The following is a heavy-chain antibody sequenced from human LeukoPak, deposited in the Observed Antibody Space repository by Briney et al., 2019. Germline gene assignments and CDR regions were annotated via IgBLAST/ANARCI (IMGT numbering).Heavy chain of an antibody. CDR3: AKGAYGSGSYDY. Sequence: PGGSLRLSCAASGFTFSSYGMHWVRQAPGKGLEWVAVISYDGSNKYYADSVKGRFTISRDNSKNTLYLQMNSLRAEDTAVYYCAKGAYGSGSYDYWGQGTLVTVSS. V-gene: IGHV3-30*18. J-gene: IGHJ4*02. D-gene: IGHD3-10*01. CDR2: ISYDGSNK. CDR1: GFTFSSYG.